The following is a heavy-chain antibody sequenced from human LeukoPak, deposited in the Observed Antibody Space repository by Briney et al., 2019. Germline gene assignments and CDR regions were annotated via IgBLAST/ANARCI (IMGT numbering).Heavy chain of an antibody. V-gene: IGHV3-21*06. D-gene: IGHD4-23*01. J-gene: IGHJ3*02. CDR2: ISSGSSYI. Sequence: GGSLRVSCAASGCPFSSYSMNWVRQAPGKGLEWVSSISSGSSYIFYADSVKGRFTISRDNAWNSLYLQMNSLRVEDTAVYSCVRGGRAPTVEDTLDIWGQGAMVTVSS. CDR1: GCPFSSYS. CDR3: VRGGRAPTVEDTLDI.